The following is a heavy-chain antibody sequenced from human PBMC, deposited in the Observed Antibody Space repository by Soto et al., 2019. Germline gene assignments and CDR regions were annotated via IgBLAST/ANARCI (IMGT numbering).Heavy chain of an antibody. Sequence: QVQLVESGAEVKKPGSSVKVSCKASGGTFSSYAISWGRHAPGQGLEWMGGVIPIFGAANYAQKFLGRVTITADQATHTAYMEECSRRAEDTAVYYCARVCAAAGRGWFDPWGQGTLVTVSS. CDR2: VIPIFGAA. D-gene: IGHD6-13*01. J-gene: IGHJ5*02. CDR1: GGTFSSYA. CDR3: ARVCAAAGRGWFDP. V-gene: IGHV1-69*01.